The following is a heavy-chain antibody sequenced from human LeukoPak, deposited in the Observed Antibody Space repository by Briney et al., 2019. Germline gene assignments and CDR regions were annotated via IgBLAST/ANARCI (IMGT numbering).Heavy chain of an antibody. V-gene: IGHV4-61*02. Sequence: KPSQTLSLTCTVSGGSISSGSYYWSWTRQPAGKGLEWIGRIYTSGSTNYNPSLKSRVTISVDTSKNQFSLKLSSVTAADTAVYYCARVPGDGYNYWYFDLWGRGTLVTVSS. CDR2: IYTSGST. CDR3: ARVPGDGYNYWYFDL. CDR1: GGSISSGSYY. J-gene: IGHJ2*01. D-gene: IGHD5-24*01.